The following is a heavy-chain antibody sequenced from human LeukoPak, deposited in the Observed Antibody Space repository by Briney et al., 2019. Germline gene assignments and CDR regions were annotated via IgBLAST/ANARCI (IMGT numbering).Heavy chain of an antibody. Sequence: SQTLSLTCAISGDSVSSNSAAWNWIRQSPSRGREWLGRTYYRSKWYNDYAVSVKSRITINPDTSKNQFSLQLNSVTPEDTAVYYCAREGVGATNYYYYMDVWGKGTTVTVSS. V-gene: IGHV6-1*01. CDR3: AREGVGATNYYYYMDV. J-gene: IGHJ6*03. CDR1: GDSVSSNSAA. CDR2: TYYRSKWYN. D-gene: IGHD1-26*01.